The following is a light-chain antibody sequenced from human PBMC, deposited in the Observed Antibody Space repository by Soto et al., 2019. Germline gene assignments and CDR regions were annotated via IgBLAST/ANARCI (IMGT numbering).Light chain of an antibody. CDR1: SGHSSYG. V-gene: IGLV4-69*01. Sequence: QLVLTQSPSASASLGASVKLTCTLSSGHSSYGIAWHQQQPEKGPRYLMKVNNDGSHDKGDGIPDRFSGSSSGAERYLTISGLQSEDEADYYCQTWDTGIRVFGGGTKVTVL. CDR2: VNNDGSH. J-gene: IGLJ2*01. CDR3: QTWDTGIRV.